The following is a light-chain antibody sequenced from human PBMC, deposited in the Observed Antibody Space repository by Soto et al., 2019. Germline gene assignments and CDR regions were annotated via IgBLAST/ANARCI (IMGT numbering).Light chain of an antibody. Sequence: EIVLTQSPGTLSLSPGGRATLSCRARQSVSSSYLAWYQQKPGQAPRLLIYGASSRATDIPDRFSGSGSGTDFTLTISRLEPEDFAVYYCQQYGSSPWTFGQGTKVEIK. J-gene: IGKJ1*01. V-gene: IGKV3-20*01. CDR3: QQYGSSPWT. CDR1: QSVSSSY. CDR2: GAS.